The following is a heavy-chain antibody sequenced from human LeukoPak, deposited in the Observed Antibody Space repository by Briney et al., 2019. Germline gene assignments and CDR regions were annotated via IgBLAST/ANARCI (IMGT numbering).Heavy chain of an antibody. CDR3: ARARLGDFWSGYPYYFDY. CDR1: GYTFTSYG. D-gene: IGHD3-3*01. V-gene: IGHV1-18*01. J-gene: IGHJ4*02. CDR2: ISAYNGNT. Sequence: ASVKVSCKASGYTFTSYGISWVRQAPGQGLEWMGWISAYNGNTNYAQKLQGRVTMTTDTSTSTAYMELRSLRSDDTAVYYCARARLGDFWSGYPYYFDYWGQGTLVTVSS.